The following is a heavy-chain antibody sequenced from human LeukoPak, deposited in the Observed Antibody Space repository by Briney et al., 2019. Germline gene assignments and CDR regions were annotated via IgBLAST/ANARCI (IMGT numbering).Heavy chain of an antibody. CDR2: MNPNSGNT. CDR1: GYTFTSYD. V-gene: IGHV1-8*02. Sequence: ASVKVSCKASGYTFTSYDINWVRQATGQGLEWMGWMNPNSGNTGYAQKFQGRVTMTRNTSISTAYMELSSLRSEDTAVYYCARGIFLIVATWVDYWGQGTLVTVSS. D-gene: IGHD5-12*01. CDR3: ARGIFLIVATWVDY. J-gene: IGHJ4*02.